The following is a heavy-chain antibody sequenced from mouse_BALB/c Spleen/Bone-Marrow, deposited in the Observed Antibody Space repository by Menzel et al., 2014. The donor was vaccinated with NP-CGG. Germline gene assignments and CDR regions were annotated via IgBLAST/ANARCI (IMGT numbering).Heavy chain of an antibody. CDR1: GDSITSGY. V-gene: IGHV3-8*02. D-gene: IGHD1-2*01. J-gene: IGHJ3*01. Sequence: VQLQQSGPSLVKPSQTLSLTCSVTGDSITSGYWNWIRTFPGNKLEYMGYISYSGSTYCNPSLKSRISITRDTSKNQYYLQLNSVTTEDTATYYCARDYGYPAWFAYWGQGTLVTVSA. CDR2: ISYSGST. CDR3: ARDYGYPAWFAY.